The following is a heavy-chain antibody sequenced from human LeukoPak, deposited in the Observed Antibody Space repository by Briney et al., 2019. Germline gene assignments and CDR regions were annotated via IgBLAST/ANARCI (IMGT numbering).Heavy chain of an antibody. CDR1: GYTFTSYG. Sequence: GASVKVSCKASGYTFTSYGISWVRQAPGQGLEWTGWNSAYNGNTNYAQKLQGRVTMTTDTSTSTACMELRSLRSDDTAVYYCARALCSSTSCYEVVGYWGQGTLVTVSS. D-gene: IGHD2-2*01. V-gene: IGHV1-18*01. CDR2: NSAYNGNT. CDR3: ARALCSSTSCYEVVGY. J-gene: IGHJ4*02.